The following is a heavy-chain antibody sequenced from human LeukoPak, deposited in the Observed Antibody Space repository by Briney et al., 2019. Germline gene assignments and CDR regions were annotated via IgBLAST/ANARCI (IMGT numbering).Heavy chain of an antibody. J-gene: IGHJ4*02. V-gene: IGHV3-48*01. D-gene: IGHD5-12*01. CDR3: ARDRGVATHTLDY. CDR2: ISSSSSTI. Sequence: SYISSSSSTIYYADSVRGRFTISRDNAKNSLYLQMNSLRAEDTAVYYCARDRGVATHTLDYWGQGTLVTVSS.